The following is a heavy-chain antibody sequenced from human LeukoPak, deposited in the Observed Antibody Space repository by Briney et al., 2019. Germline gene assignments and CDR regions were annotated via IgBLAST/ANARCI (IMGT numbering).Heavy chain of an antibody. V-gene: IGHV4-59*01. CDR2: ISDRGII. CDR3: ARDSSGYADAFDM. D-gene: IGHD3-22*01. Sequence: SGTLSLTCTVSGGSINNYYWNWIRQPPGKGLEWIGYISDRGIINYRPSLQSRVTISVDTSKNQFSLKLTSVTAADTAVYYCARDSSGYADAFDMWGQGTMVTVS. J-gene: IGHJ3*02. CDR1: GGSINNYY.